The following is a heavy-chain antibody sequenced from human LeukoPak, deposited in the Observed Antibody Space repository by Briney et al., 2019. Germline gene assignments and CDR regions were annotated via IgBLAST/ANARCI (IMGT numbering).Heavy chain of an antibody. CDR3: ARGDDILTGYYMPVY. CDR1: GFTFSSYA. V-gene: IGHV3-23*01. Sequence: GGSLRLSCAASGFTFSSYAMSWVRQAPGKGLEWVSAISGSGGSTYYADSVKGRFTISRDNAKNSLYLQMNSLRAEDTAVYYCARGDDILTGYYMPVYWGQGTLVTVSS. J-gene: IGHJ4*02. D-gene: IGHD3-9*01. CDR2: ISGSGGST.